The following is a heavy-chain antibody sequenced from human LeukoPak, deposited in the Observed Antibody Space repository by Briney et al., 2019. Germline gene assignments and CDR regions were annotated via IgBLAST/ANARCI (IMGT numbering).Heavy chain of an antibody. CDR1: GFTFSSYA. J-gene: IGHJ4*02. CDR2: ISYDGSIK. CDR3: ARDHRSSTNCPPYFDY. Sequence: GGSLRLSCAASGFTFSSYAMHWVRQAPGKGLEWAAVISYDGSIKYYADSVKGRFTISRDNSKNTLYLQMNSLRAEDTAVYYCARDHRSSTNCPPYFDYWGQGTLVTVPS. V-gene: IGHV3-30*04. D-gene: IGHD2-2*01.